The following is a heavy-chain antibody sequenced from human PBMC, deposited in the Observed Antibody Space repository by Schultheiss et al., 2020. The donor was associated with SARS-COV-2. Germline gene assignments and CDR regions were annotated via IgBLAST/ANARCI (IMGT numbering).Heavy chain of an antibody. V-gene: IGHV3-23*01. Sequence: GGSLRLSCAASGFTFSSYWMHWVRQAPGKGLEWVSAISGSGGSTYYADSVKGRFTISRDNSKNTLYLQMNSLRAEDTAVYYCARMGIAARQAFFSDYWGQGTLVTVSS. D-gene: IGHD6-6*01. CDR3: ARMGIAARQAFFSDY. CDR1: GFTFSSYW. J-gene: IGHJ4*02. CDR2: ISGSGGST.